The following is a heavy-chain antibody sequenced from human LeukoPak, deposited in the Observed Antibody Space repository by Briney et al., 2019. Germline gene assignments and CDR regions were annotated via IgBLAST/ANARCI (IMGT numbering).Heavy chain of an antibody. CDR2: IYYTGST. Sequence: KASETLSLTCTVSGGSISSYYWSWIRQPPGKGLDWIGYIYYTGSTYSNPSLKSRVTISLDTSKNQLSLRLSSVTAADTAVYYCARQISTKYYFDYWGQGTLVTVSS. V-gene: IGHV4-59*08. CDR1: GGSISSYY. J-gene: IGHJ4*02. CDR3: ARQISTKYYFDY.